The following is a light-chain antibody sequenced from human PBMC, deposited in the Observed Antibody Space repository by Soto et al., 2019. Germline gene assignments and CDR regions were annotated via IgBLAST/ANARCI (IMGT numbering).Light chain of an antibody. CDR2: VNN. CDR1: SSNIGAGYD. J-gene: IGLJ3*02. CDR3: QSYDSSLSASV. V-gene: IGLV1-40*01. Sequence: QSVLTQPPSVSGAPGQRVTISCTGSSSNIGAGYDVHWYQQVTGTAPKLLIYVNNNRPSGVPDRFSGSKSGTSASLVITGLQAEDEADYCCQSYDSSLSASVFGGGTQLTVL.